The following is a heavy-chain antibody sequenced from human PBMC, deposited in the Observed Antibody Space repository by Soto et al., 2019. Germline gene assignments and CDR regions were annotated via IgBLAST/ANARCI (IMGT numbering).Heavy chain of an antibody. Sequence: EVQLVESGGGLVQPGGSLRLSCAASGFTLSSYWMHWVRQAPGKGLVWVSHITSDGSRTGYADSVTGRFTMSRDNAKNMLYLQMNSLRAEDTAVYYCARDRGAAALAPWGKGTLVTVSS. CDR2: ITSDGSRT. D-gene: IGHD6-13*01. CDR3: ARDRGAAALAP. J-gene: IGHJ5*02. V-gene: IGHV3-74*01. CDR1: GFTLSSYW.